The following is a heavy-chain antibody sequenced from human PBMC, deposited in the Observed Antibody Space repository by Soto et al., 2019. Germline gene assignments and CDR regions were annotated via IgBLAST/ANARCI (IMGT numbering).Heavy chain of an antibody. D-gene: IGHD3-16*01. CDR2: IYWDDDK. J-gene: IGHJ5*02. CDR3: AHIPNYYQYDWFDP. CDR1: GFSLTTRGVG. V-gene: IGHV2-5*02. Sequence: QITLKESGPTLVKPTQPLTLTCTFSGFSLTTRGVGVGWIRQPPGKALECLALIYWDDDKRYSPSLQSRLSITKDTSKNQVVLTMTNVDPVDTATYYCAHIPNYYQYDWFDPWGQGNLVSVSS.